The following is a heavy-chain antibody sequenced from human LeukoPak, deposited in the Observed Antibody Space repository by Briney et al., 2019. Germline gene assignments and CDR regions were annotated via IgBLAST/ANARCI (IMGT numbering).Heavy chain of an antibody. CDR2: ISGSGGST. CDR1: GFTFSSYA. J-gene: IGHJ6*03. D-gene: IGHD4-17*01. CDR3: ARPNDYGDYGVSYMDV. Sequence: GGSLRLXCAASGFTFSSYAMRWVRQTPGKGLEWVSAISGSGGSTYYADSVKGRFTISRVNSKNTLYLQMNSLRAEDTAVYYCARPNDYGDYGVSYMDVWGKGTTVTVSS. V-gene: IGHV3-23*01.